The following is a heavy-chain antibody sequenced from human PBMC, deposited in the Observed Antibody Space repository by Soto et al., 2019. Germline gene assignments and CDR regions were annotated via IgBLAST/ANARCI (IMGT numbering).Heavy chain of an antibody. CDR1: GGSISSSNC. D-gene: IGHD6-13*01. Sequence: PSETLSLTCAVSGGSISSSNCWSLVRQPPGKGLEWIGEIYHSGSTNYNPSLKSRVTISVDKSKNQFSLKLSSVTAADTAVYYCARTYSSSWYSWFDPWGQGTLVTVSS. CDR2: IYHSGST. J-gene: IGHJ5*02. CDR3: ARTYSSSWYSWFDP. V-gene: IGHV4-4*02.